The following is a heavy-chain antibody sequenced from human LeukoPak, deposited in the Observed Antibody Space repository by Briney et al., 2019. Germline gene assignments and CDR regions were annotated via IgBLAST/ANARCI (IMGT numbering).Heavy chain of an antibody. Sequence: PGGSLRLSCAASGFTFSSFWMHWVRQPPGKGLEWVSAISGSGGSTYYADSVKGRFTISRDNSKNTLYLQMNSLRAEDTAVYYCAKVPITIFGVVTHPLGMDVWGQGTTVTVSS. CDR1: GFTFSSFW. CDR3: AKVPITIFGVVTHPLGMDV. V-gene: IGHV3-23*01. CDR2: ISGSGGST. J-gene: IGHJ6*02. D-gene: IGHD3-3*01.